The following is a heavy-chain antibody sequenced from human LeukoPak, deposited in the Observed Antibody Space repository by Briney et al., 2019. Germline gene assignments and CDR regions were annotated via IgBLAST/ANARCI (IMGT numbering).Heavy chain of an antibody. V-gene: IGHV1-18*01. Sequence: ASVKVSCKASGYTFTSYGISWVRQAPGQGLEWMGWISAYNGNTNYAQKLQGRVTMTTDTSTSTAYMEMRSLRSDDTAVYYCARDRAGPYYMDVWGKGTTVTVSS. CDR1: GYTFTSYG. CDR3: ARDRAGPYYMDV. CDR2: ISAYNGNT. J-gene: IGHJ6*03.